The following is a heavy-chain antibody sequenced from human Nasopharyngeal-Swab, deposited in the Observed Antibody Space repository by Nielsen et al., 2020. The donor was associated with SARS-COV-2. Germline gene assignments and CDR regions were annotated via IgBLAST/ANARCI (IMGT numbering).Heavy chain of an antibody. CDR1: GFTFSSIA. J-gene: IGHJ4*02. D-gene: IGHD4-17*01. CDR2: ISRTSST. Sequence: GGSLRLSCAASGFTFSSIAMNWVRQAPGKGLEWVSGISRTSSTYYADSVKGRFTVSRDNSKNTLYLQMNSLRGEDTAVYYCARDAPAHYRAFYWGRGTLVTVSS. V-gene: IGHV3-23*01. CDR3: ARDAPAHYRAFY.